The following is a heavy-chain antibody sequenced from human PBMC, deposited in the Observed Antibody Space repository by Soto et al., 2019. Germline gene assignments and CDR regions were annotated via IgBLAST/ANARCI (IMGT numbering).Heavy chain of an antibody. CDR2: IYYSVTT. J-gene: IGHJ5*01. CDR3: ARLTAYDFWRGGNWIDS. Sequence: SETLSLTCTVSGGSITNNNYYWGWVRQPPGKGLEWIANIYYSVTTYYNPSLKSRVTISADTSKNQVSLNVNSVTAADPAVYYCARLTAYDFWRGGNWIDSWGQGTLVTVSS. D-gene: IGHD3-3*01. V-gene: IGHV4-39*01. CDR1: GGSITNNNYY.